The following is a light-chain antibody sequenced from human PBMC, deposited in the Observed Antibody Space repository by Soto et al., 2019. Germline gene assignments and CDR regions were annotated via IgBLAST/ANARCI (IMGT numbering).Light chain of an antibody. CDR3: QQYGSSPWT. V-gene: IGKV3-20*01. Sequence: EIVLTQSPGTLSLSPGGRATLSFRASQSVSSSYVAWYQQKPGQAPRLLIYGASGRATGIPDRFSGSGSGTDFTLTISRLEPEDFAVYYCQQYGSSPWTFGQGTKVDI. J-gene: IGKJ1*01. CDR1: QSVSSSY. CDR2: GAS.